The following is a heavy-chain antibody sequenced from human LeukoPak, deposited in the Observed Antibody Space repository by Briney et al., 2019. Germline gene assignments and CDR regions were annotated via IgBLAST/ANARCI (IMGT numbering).Heavy chain of an antibody. CDR1: GGTFSSYA. D-gene: IGHD1-7*01. V-gene: IGHV1-69*13. CDR3: ARDSRGLELRLGYYMDV. Sequence: ASVKVSCKASGGTFSSYAISWVRQAPGQGLEWMGGIIPIFGTANYAQKFQGRVTITADESTSTAYMELSSLRSEDTAVYYCARDSRGLELRLGYYMDVWGKGTTVTVSS. J-gene: IGHJ6*03. CDR2: IIPIFGTA.